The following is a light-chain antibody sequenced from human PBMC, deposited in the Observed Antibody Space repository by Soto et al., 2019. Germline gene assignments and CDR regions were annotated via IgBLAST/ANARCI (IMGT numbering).Light chain of an antibody. Sequence: ALTQPASVSGSLGQSITISCTGTSSDVGGYNYVSWYQQHPVKAPKLMIYEVSNRPSGVSNRFSGSKSGNTASLTISGLQAEDEAAYYCSSYTGSSTYVFGSGTKVTVL. CDR3: SSYTGSSTYV. V-gene: IGLV2-14*03. CDR1: SSDVGGYNY. J-gene: IGLJ1*01. CDR2: EVS.